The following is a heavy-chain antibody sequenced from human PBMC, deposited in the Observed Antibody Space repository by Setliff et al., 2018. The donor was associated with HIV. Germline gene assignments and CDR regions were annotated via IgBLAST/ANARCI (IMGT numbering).Heavy chain of an antibody. CDR1: GGSISSGNYY. CDR3: ARDPQLVGAKSRQHYYYGFDV. CDR2: IYTSGST. J-gene: IGHJ6*02. D-gene: IGHD2-15*01. V-gene: IGHV4-61*02. Sequence: PSETLSLTCTVSGGSISSGNYYWSWIRQPAGKGLEWIGRIYTSGSTKYNPSLKRRVTISVDTSKNQFSLKLNSVTAADTAVYYCARDPQLVGAKSRQHYYYGFDVWGQGTTVTVSS.